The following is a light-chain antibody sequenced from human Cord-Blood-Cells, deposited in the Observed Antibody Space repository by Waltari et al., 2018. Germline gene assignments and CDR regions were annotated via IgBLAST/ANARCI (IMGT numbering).Light chain of an antibody. CDR3: CSYAGSYTYV. V-gene: IGLV2-11*01. CDR2: DVS. CDR1: SSDVGGYNY. Sequence: QSALTQPRSVSGSPGQSVTISCTGTSSDVGGYNYVSWYQQHPGKAPKLMIYDVSKRPSGVRDRFSGSKSGNTASLAISGLQAEDEADYYCCSYAGSYTYVFGTRTKVTVL. J-gene: IGLJ1*01.